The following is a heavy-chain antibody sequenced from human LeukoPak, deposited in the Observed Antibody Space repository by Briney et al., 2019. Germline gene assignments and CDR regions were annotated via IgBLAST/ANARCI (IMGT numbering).Heavy chain of an antibody. CDR3: ARASTLYSYGYLDASDI. D-gene: IGHD5-18*01. CDR1: GGSISNYH. CDR2: IYNNGGT. Sequence: PSESLSLTCSISGGSISNYHWNWVRQSPGKGLEWIGDIYNNGGTKYNASLETRVTISVDTSKNQVSLTLTSVTAADTAVYYCARASTLYSYGYLDASDIWGQGTMVTVSS. J-gene: IGHJ3*02. V-gene: IGHV4-59*08.